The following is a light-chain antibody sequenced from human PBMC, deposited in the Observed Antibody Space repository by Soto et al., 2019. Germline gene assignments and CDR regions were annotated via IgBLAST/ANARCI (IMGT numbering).Light chain of an antibody. Sequence: QSALTQPASVSGSPGQSITISCAGTRDDIGAYDYVSWYQQHPGNAPKLLVYEVTNRPSGVSDRFSGSKSGNTASLTISGLQAEDEADYYCNSYINGSAAVFGCGTKFTGL. V-gene: IGLV2-14*01. CDR1: RDDIGAYDY. J-gene: IGLJ2*01. CDR3: NSYINGSAAV. CDR2: EVT.